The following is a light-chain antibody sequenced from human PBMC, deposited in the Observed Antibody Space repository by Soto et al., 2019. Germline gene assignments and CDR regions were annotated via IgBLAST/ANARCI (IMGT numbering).Light chain of an antibody. Sequence: EIILTQSPATLSLSPGERATLSCWASQSVSSSYVAWYQHRPGLAPRLLIHDASSRATGIPDRFSGTKSGTDFTLTIRRLEPEDAAVYYCQQYGSSPITFGQGTRREIK. CDR1: QSVSSSY. CDR3: QQYGSSPIT. J-gene: IGKJ5*01. CDR2: DAS. V-gene: IGKV3D-20*01.